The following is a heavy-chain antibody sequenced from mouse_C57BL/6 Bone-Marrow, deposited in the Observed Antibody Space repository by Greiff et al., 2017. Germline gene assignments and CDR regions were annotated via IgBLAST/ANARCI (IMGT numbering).Heavy chain of an antibody. J-gene: IGHJ3*01. CDR3: ARGDSNYPLFAY. CDR1: GYTFTSYW. D-gene: IGHD2-5*01. CDR2: IHPNSGST. V-gene: IGHV1-64*01. Sequence: VQLQESGAELVKPGASVKLSCKASGYTFTSYWMYWVKQRPGQGLEWIGIIHPNSGSTNYNEKFKSKATLTVDKSSSTAYMQLSSLTSEDAALYYCARGDSNYPLFAYWGQGTLVTVSA.